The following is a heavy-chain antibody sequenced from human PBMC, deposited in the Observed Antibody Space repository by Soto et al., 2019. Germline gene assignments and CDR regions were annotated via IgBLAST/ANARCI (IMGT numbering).Heavy chain of an antibody. CDR3: ARGGVAKYYFDY. Sequence: QVQLQESGPGLVKPSQTLSLTCTVSGGSISSGGYYWSWIRQHPGKGLEWIGYIYYSGSTSYNPSLKSRVTISVDTSKNQFSLKRSSVIAADTAVYYCARGGVAKYYFDYWGQGTLVTVSS. CDR1: GGSISSGGYY. V-gene: IGHV4-31*03. J-gene: IGHJ4*02. D-gene: IGHD3-10*01. CDR2: IYYSGST.